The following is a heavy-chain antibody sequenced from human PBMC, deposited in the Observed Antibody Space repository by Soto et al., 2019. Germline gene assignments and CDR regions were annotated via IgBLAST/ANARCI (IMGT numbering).Heavy chain of an antibody. Sequence: HLVQSGPEVKKPGASITVSCKTSGDTFTNFDLSWVRQAPGQGLEWMGWIATYNSNRNYAQKFQGRLTLTTDTSTSTAYMELKSLRYDDTAVYYCATVLRGVVNWFDPWGQGTLVTVSS. CDR1: GDTFTNFD. CDR3: ATVLRGVVNWFDP. CDR2: IATYNSNR. V-gene: IGHV1-18*01. J-gene: IGHJ5*02. D-gene: IGHD3-10*01.